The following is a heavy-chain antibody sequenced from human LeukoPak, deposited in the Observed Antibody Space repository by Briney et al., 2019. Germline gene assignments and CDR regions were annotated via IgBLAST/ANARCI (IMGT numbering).Heavy chain of an antibody. Sequence: GGSLRLSCAVSGFTFSSKDMNWVRQAPGKGLEWVSLLYTGGSTYYADSVKGRFNISRDNSKNTLYLQMNSLRAEDTAVYYCARHRSVNGMDVWGQGTTVTVSS. V-gene: IGHV3-66*04. J-gene: IGHJ6*02. CDR3: ARHRSVNGMDV. D-gene: IGHD5/OR15-5a*01. CDR2: LYTGGST. CDR1: GFTFSSKD.